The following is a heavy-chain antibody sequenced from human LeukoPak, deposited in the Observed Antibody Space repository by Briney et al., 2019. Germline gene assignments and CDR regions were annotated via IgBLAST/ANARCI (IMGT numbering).Heavy chain of an antibody. J-gene: IGHJ4*02. CDR2: IFYSGST. Sequence: SETLSLTCTVSSGSISTSNYYWGWVRQPPGKALEWIGNIFYSGSTYYSPSLKSRVTISLDTSKNQFSLKLSSVTAADTAVYYCARRYIGRGYYFDYWGQGTLVIVSS. D-gene: IGHD1-26*01. CDR3: ARRYIGRGYYFDY. V-gene: IGHV4-39*07. CDR1: SGSISTSNYY.